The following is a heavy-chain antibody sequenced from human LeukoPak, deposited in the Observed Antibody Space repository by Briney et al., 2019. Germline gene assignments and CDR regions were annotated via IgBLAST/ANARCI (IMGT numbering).Heavy chain of an antibody. J-gene: IGHJ4*02. CDR3: ASDILTGYWVDY. CDR2: ISWNSGSI. Sequence: GGSLRLSCAASGFTFDDYAMHWVRQAPGKGLEWVSGISWNSGSIGYADSVKGRFTISRDNSKNTLYLQMNSLRAEDTAVYYCASDILTGYWVDYWGQGTLVTVSS. V-gene: IGHV3-9*01. CDR1: GFTFDDYA. D-gene: IGHD3-9*01.